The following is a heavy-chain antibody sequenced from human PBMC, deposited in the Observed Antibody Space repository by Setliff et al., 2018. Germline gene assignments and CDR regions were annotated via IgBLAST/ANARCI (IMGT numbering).Heavy chain of an antibody. Sequence: SETLSLTCTVSGASITSGRNYWGWIRQPPGKGLEWIGRIHYSGTTYSNASLASRLTVSVDTSKDQFSLKLTSVTAADTAVYYCARTGTYRYFDYWGQGTLVTVSS. CDR2: IHYSGTT. V-gene: IGHV4-39*01. D-gene: IGHD1-1*01. J-gene: IGHJ4*02. CDR3: ARTGTYRYFDY. CDR1: GASITSGRNY.